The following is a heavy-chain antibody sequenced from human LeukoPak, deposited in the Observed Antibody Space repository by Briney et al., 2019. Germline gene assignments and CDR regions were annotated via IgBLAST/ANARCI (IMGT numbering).Heavy chain of an antibody. CDR2: IIPIFGTA. V-gene: IGHV1-69*01. J-gene: IGHJ4*02. D-gene: IGHD3-22*01. CDR3: AKDLRTGLVVIGFDY. CDR1: GGTFSSYA. Sequence: SVTVSCKASGGTFSSYAISWVRQAPGQGLEWMGGIIPIFGTANYAQKFQGRVTITADESTSTAYMELSSLRSEDTAVYYCAKDLRTGLVVIGFDYWGQGTLVTVSS.